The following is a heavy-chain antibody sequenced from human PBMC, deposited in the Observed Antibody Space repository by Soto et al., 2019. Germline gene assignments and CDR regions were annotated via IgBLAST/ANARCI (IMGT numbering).Heavy chain of an antibody. CDR2: IIPIFGTP. CDR1: GGTLSSYA. CDR3: AKDPVTPGDH. D-gene: IGHD4-4*01. Sequence: QEQLLQSGAEVKKPGSSVKVSCKTSGGTLSSYAISWVRQVPGQGLEWMGGIIPIFGTPNYAHKFQHRVTITADESMSTAYMELSTLRFEHTAVYYCAKDPVTPGDHWGQGTLVIVSS. J-gene: IGHJ4*02. V-gene: IGHV1-69*01.